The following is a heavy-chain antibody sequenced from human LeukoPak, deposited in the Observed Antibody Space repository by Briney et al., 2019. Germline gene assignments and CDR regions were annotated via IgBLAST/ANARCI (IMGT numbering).Heavy chain of an antibody. CDR2: IYHSGST. CDR3: ARGKDLVGGSGSYKDY. J-gene: IGHJ4*02. CDR1: GYSISSGYY. V-gene: IGHV4-38-2*02. Sequence: PSETLSLTCTVSGYSISSGYYWGWLRQPPGKGLEWIGSIYHSGSTYYNPSLKSRVTISVDTSKNQFSLKLSSVTAADTAVYYCARGKDLVGGSGSYKDYWGQGTLVTVSS. D-gene: IGHD3-10*01.